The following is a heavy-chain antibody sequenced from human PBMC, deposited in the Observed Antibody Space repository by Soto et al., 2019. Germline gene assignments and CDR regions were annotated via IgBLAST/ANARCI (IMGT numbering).Heavy chain of an antibody. Sequence: ASVKVSCKASGYTFISYWIHWVRQAPGQGLEWMGVSSPSADDTAYAQKFQGRLTLTSDTSTTTVYMELSSLRSEDTAIYFCARVPARNSRGVFDYWGQGTLVTVSS. CDR1: GYTFISYW. CDR3: ARVPARNSRGVFDY. V-gene: IGHV1-46*01. D-gene: IGHD2-21*01. J-gene: IGHJ4*02. CDR2: SSPSADDT.